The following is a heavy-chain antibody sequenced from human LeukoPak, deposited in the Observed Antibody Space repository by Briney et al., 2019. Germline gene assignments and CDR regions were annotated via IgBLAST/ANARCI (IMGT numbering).Heavy chain of an antibody. Sequence: ASVKVSCKASGYTFTGYYMHWVRQAPGQGLEWMGWINPNSGGTNYAQKFQGRVTMTRDTSISTAYMELSRLRSDDTAVYYCARAMVRGVIITFRENWFDPWGQGTLATVSS. V-gene: IGHV1-2*02. CDR2: INPNSGGT. CDR3: ARAMVRGVIITFRENWFDP. J-gene: IGHJ5*02. CDR1: GYTFTGYY. D-gene: IGHD3-10*01.